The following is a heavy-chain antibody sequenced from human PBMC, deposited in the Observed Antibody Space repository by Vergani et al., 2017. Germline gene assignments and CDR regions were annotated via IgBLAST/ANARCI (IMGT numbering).Heavy chain of an antibody. CDR1: GYTFTSYY. Sequence: QVQLVQSGAEVKKPGASVKVSCKASGYTFTSYYMHWVRQAPGQGLEWMGIINPSGGSTSYAQKFQGRVTMTRDTSTITVYMELSSLRSEDTAVYYCARDLAARPFNYYMDVWGKGTTVTVSS. V-gene: IGHV1-46*01. CDR3: ARDLAARPFNYYMDV. CDR2: INPSGGST. J-gene: IGHJ6*03. D-gene: IGHD6-6*01.